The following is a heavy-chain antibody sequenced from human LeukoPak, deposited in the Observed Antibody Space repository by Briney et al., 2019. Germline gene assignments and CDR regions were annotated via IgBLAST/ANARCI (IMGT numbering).Heavy chain of an antibody. CDR2: IYTRDSHT. Sequence: GESLKISCKASGYSFTDYWIGWVRQMPGKGLEWMGIIYTRDSHTIYSPSFQGQVTVSAGKSITTAYLQWRSMKASDTAIYYCTRVDFYYYYMDFWGKGTTVSVSS. J-gene: IGHJ6*03. CDR3: TRVDFYYYYMDF. V-gene: IGHV5-51*01. CDR1: GYSFTDYW.